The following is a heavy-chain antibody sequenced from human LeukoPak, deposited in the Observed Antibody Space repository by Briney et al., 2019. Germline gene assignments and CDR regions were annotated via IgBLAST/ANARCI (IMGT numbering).Heavy chain of an antibody. J-gene: IGHJ4*02. CDR1: GGSASSYY. Sequence: PSETLSLTCSVSGGSASSYYWTWIRQPPGKRLEWIGYIHYSGSTNYNPSLKSRVTISVDTSKNQLSLRVRSVIAADTAVYYCAREWSAFDYWGQGTLVTVSS. D-gene: IGHD2-15*01. CDR3: AREWSAFDY. CDR2: IHYSGST. V-gene: IGHV4-59*02.